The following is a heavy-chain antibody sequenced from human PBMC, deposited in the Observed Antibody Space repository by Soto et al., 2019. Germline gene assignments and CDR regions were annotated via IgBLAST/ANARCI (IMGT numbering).Heavy chain of an antibody. CDR2: ISSSSSYI. V-gene: IGHV3-21*01. CDR1: GFTFSSYS. J-gene: IGHJ4*02. D-gene: IGHD2-2*02. Sequence: EVQLVESGGGLVKPGGSLRLSCAASGFTFSSYSMNWVRQAPGKGLEWVSSISSSSSYIYYADSVKGRFTIPRDNAKNSLYRQMNSLRAEDTAVYYCARGEYQRAIPDYWGQGSLVTVSS. CDR3: ARGEYQRAIPDY.